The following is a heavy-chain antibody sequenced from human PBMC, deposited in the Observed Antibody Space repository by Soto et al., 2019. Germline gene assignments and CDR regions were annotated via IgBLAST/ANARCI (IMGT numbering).Heavy chain of an antibody. V-gene: IGHV4-31*03. Sequence: QVQLQESGPGLVKPSQTLSLTCTVSGDSISSGGYYWSWIRQHPGKGLEWIGYIYYSGSTYYNPSLKSRVTISVDTSKNQFSLKLSSVTAADTGVYYCARGASLVPFDYWGQGTLVTVSS. CDR2: IYYSGST. J-gene: IGHJ4*02. CDR1: GDSISSGGYY. D-gene: IGHD6-6*01. CDR3: ARGASLVPFDY.